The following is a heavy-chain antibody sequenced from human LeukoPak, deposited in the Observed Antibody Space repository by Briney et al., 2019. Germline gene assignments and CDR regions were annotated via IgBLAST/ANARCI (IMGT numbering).Heavy chain of an antibody. D-gene: IGHD3-22*01. CDR1: GYTFTSYH. CDR2: MNAKSGHT. V-gene: IGHV1-8*01. J-gene: IGHJ6*02. CDR3: ARGMFDNSGHYYYFYYALDV. Sequence: ASVKVSCKASGYTFTSYHIDWVRQAPGQGPEWMGWMNAKSGHTGYAQNLEGRVTMTRDTSTNTAYMELRGLRSEDAAVYFCARGMFDNSGHYYYFYYALDVWGQGTTVTVSS.